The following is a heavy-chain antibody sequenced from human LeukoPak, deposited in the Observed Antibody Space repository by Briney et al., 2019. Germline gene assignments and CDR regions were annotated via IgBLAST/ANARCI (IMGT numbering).Heavy chain of an antibody. CDR1: GFTFSDYA. CDR3: GRATMVRGVAVDY. CDR2: IAYDGSSK. J-gene: IGHJ4*02. D-gene: IGHD3-10*01. V-gene: IGHV3-30-3*01. Sequence: GGSLRLSCAASGFTFSDYAMHWVRQAPGKGLEWVAVIAYDGSSKFHADSVVGRFTISRDSTKNTLYLQLNSLRTGDTAVYFCGRATMVRGVAVDYWGQGTLVTVSS.